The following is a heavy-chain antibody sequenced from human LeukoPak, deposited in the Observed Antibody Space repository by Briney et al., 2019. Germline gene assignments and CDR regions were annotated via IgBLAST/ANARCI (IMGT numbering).Heavy chain of an antibody. V-gene: IGHV3-30*01. D-gene: IGHD5-24*01. Sequence: PGGSLRLSCAASGFTFSSYAMHWVRQAPGKGLEWVAVISYDGSNKYYADSVKGRFTISRDNSKNTLYLQMNSLRAEDTAVYYCARDSYPVRRWLQLPDYWGQGTLVTVSS. CDR3: ARDSYPVRRWLQLPDY. CDR2: ISYDGSNK. J-gene: IGHJ4*02. CDR1: GFTFSSYA.